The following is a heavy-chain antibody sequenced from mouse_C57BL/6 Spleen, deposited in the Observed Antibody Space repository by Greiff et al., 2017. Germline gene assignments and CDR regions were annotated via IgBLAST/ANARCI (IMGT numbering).Heavy chain of an antibody. Sequence: VQLQQSGAELVRPGTSVKMSCKASGYTFTNYWIGWAKQRPGHGLEWIGDIYPGGGYTNYNEKFKGKATLTADKSSSTAYMQVSSQTSEDSAIYYCARYDYDYDGGHYYAMDYWGQGTSVTVSS. CDR2: IYPGGGYT. J-gene: IGHJ4*01. CDR3: ARYDYDYDGGHYYAMDY. D-gene: IGHD2-4*01. V-gene: IGHV1-63*01. CDR1: GYTFTNYW.